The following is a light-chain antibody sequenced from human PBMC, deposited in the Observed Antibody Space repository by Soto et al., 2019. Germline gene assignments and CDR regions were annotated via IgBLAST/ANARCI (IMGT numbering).Light chain of an antibody. CDR2: DAS. J-gene: IGKJ2*01. V-gene: IGKV3-11*01. CDR3: QQRSNWSPYT. Sequence: EIVLTQSPATLSLSPGERATLSCRASQSVSSYLAGYQQKPGQAPRLLIYDASNRATGIPARFSGSGSGTDFTLTISSLEPEDFAVYDCQQRSNWSPYTFGQGTKLEIK. CDR1: QSVSSY.